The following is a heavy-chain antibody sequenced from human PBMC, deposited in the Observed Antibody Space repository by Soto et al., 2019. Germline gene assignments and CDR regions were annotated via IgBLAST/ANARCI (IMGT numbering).Heavy chain of an antibody. V-gene: IGHV3-21*01. Sequence: GGSLRLSCAASGFTFSSYSMNWLRQAPGKGLEWVSSISGSSSYIYYADSVKGRFTISRDNAKNSLSLQMNSLRAEDTAVYYCARDPSDLWEPDQYFQQWGQGTLVTVSS. CDR3: ARDPSDLWEPDQYFQQ. CDR2: ISGSSSYI. J-gene: IGHJ1*01. D-gene: IGHD1-26*01. CDR1: GFTFSSYS.